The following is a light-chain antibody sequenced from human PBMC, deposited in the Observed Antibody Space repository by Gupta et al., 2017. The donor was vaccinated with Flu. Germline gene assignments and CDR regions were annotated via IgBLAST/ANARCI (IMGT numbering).Light chain of an antibody. CDR3: SSFTSIHTWV. J-gene: IGLJ3*02. Sequence: QSSLTQPASVSGSPGQSISISCTGTSSNVVGFNYVSWYQQLPGEAPKLLIFEVTNRPSGVSDRFSGAKSGNTASLTISGLQAEDEADYYCSSFTSIHTWVFGGGTKLTVL. V-gene: IGLV2-14*01. CDR2: EVT. CDR1: SSNVVGFNY.